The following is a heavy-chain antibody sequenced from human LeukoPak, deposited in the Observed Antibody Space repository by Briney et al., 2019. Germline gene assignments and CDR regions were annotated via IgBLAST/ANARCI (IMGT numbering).Heavy chain of an antibody. CDR1: GYTFTSYV. CDR3: ASTTVTTTLRYYVHRGSMDV. D-gene: IGHD4-17*01. CDR2: MNPNSGNT. Sequence: GASVKVSCKASGYTFTSYVINWVRQATGQGLEWMGWMNPNSGNTGYAQKFQGRVTMTRNTSISTAYMELSSLRSEDTAVYYCASTTVTTTLRYYVHRGSMDVWGQGTTVTVSS. V-gene: IGHV1-8*01. J-gene: IGHJ6*02.